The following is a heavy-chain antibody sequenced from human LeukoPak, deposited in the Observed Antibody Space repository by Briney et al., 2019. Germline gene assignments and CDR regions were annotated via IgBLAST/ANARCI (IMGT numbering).Heavy chain of an antibody. CDR2: INHSGST. J-gene: IGHJ6*03. V-gene: IGHV4-34*01. Sequence: SETLSLTCAVYGGSFSGYYWSWIRQPPGKGLEWIGEINHSGSTNYNPSLKSRVTISVDTSKTAFPLKLSSVTAADTAVYYCASIVVVPAATRRYYYYMDVWGKGTTVTISS. CDR3: ASIVVVPAATRRYYYYMDV. CDR1: GGSFSGYY. D-gene: IGHD2-2*01.